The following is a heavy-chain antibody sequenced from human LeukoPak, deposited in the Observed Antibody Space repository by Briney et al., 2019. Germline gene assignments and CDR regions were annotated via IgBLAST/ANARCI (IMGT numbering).Heavy chain of an antibody. V-gene: IGHV3-43*02. CDR1: GFTFDDYA. CDR2: IGGDGGST. Sequence: GGSLRLSCAASGFTFDDYAMHWVRHAPGKGLEWVSLIGGDGGSTYYADSVKGRFTISRDNSKNSLYLQMNSLRTEDTALYYCAKDSFGYYYYYYYMDVWGKGTTVTVSS. D-gene: IGHD3-3*01. J-gene: IGHJ6*03. CDR3: AKDSFGYYYYYYYMDV.